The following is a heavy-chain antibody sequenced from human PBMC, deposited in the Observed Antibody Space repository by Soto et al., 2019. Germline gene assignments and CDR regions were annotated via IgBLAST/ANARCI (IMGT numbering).Heavy chain of an antibody. Sequence: EVQLVESGGGLVQPGGSLKLSCAASGFTFSGSAMHWVRQASGKGLEWVGRIRSKPNNYATAYGASVKGRFTISRDDSKNTAYMQMNSLNTEDTAVYYCSVQASDFWSGKPQYYMDVWGKGTTVTVSS. J-gene: IGHJ6*03. CDR3: SVQASDFWSGKPQYYMDV. V-gene: IGHV3-73*01. D-gene: IGHD3-3*01. CDR2: IRSKPNNYAT. CDR1: GFTFSGSA.